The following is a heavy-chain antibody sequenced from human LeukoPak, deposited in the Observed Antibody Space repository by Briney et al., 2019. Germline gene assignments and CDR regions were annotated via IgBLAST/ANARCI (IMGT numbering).Heavy chain of an antibody. Sequence: ASVKVSCKVSGYTLTELSMHWVRQAPGKGLEWMGGFDPEDGETIYAQKFQGRVTMTEDTSADTAYMELSSLRSEDTAVYYCATGLALGRAFDYWGQGTLVTVSS. J-gene: IGHJ4*02. D-gene: IGHD3-9*01. CDR2: FDPEDGET. V-gene: IGHV1-24*01. CDR3: ATGLALGRAFDY. CDR1: GYTLTELS.